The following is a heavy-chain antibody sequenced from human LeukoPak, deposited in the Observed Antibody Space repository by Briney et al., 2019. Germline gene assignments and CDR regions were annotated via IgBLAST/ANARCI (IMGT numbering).Heavy chain of an antibody. J-gene: IGHJ4*02. CDR3: AKEKSAYSSGYDY. Sequence: GGSLRLSCAGSGFSFSNYGMSWVRQALGKGLEWVSTISASGAGTYYADSVKGRFTISRDNSKNTLYLQMNSLRAEDTAVYYCAKEKSAYSSGYDYWGQGTLVTVSS. CDR1: GFSFSNYG. V-gene: IGHV3-23*01. D-gene: IGHD3-22*01. CDR2: ISASGAGT.